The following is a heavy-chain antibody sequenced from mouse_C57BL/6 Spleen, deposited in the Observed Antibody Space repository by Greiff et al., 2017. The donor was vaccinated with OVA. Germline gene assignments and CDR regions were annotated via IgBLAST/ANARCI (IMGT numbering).Heavy chain of an antibody. CDR3: TFSYYYGSSYYFDY. J-gene: IGHJ2*01. V-gene: IGHV6-6*01. Sequence: EVQLVESGGGLVQPGGSMKLSCAASGFTFSDAWMDWVRQSPEKGLEWVAEIRNKANNHATYYAESVKGRFTISRDDSKSSVYLQMNSLRAEDTGIYYCTFSYYYGSSYYFDYWGQGTTLTVSS. CDR2: IRNKANNHAT. CDR1: GFTFSDAW. D-gene: IGHD1-1*01.